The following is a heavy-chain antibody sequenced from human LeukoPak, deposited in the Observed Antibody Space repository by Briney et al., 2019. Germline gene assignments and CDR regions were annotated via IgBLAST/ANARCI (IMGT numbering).Heavy chain of an antibody. V-gene: IGHV3-7*01. Sequence: GGSLRLSCTASGFTFSSYWMSWVRQAPGKGLEWVANIKQDGSEKYYVDSVKGRFTISRDNAKNSLYLQMNSLRAEDTAVYYCARDASGDYGPGFDYWGQGTLVTVSS. CDR3: ARDASGDYGPGFDY. J-gene: IGHJ4*02. CDR2: IKQDGSEK. D-gene: IGHD4-17*01. CDR1: GFTFSSYW.